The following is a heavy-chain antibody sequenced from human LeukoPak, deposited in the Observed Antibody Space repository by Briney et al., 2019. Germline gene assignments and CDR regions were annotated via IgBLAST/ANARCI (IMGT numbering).Heavy chain of an antibody. D-gene: IGHD2-15*01. CDR3: AKDTVAVVVAARGFDS. V-gene: IGHV1-24*01. CDR1: GYTLTELS. CDR2: FDPEDGET. J-gene: IGHJ4*02. Sequence: GASVKVSCKVSGYTLTELSMHWVRQAPGKGLEWMGGFDPEDGETIYAQKFQGRVTMTEDTSTDTAYMELSSLRSEDTAVYYCAKDTVAVVVAARGFDSWGQGTLVTVSS.